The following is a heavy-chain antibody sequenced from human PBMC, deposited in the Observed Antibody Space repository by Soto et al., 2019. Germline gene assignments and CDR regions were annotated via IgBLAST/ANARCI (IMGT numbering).Heavy chain of an antibody. D-gene: IGHD5-18*01. J-gene: IGHJ4*02. Sequence: ASVKVSCKASGGTFSSYAISWVRQAPGQGLEWMGGIIPIFGTANYAQKFQGRVTITADESTSTAYMELSSVTAADTAVYYCASAPEKLPIQPKFDYWGQGALVTVS. CDR2: IIPIFGTA. CDR3: ASAPEKLPIQPKFDY. CDR1: GGTFSSYA. V-gene: IGHV1-69*13.